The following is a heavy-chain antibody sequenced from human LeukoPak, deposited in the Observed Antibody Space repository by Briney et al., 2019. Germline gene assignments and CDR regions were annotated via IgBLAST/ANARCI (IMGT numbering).Heavy chain of an antibody. Sequence: GGSLRLSCAASGFTFSSYAMSWVRQAPGKGLEWVSAISGSGGSTYYADSVKGRFTISRDNSKNTLYLQMNSLRAEDTAVYYCARDPAYNWRSSWFDPWGQGTLVTVSS. V-gene: IGHV3-23*01. D-gene: IGHD1-20*01. CDR1: GFTFSSYA. CDR2: ISGSGGST. CDR3: ARDPAYNWRSSWFDP. J-gene: IGHJ5*02.